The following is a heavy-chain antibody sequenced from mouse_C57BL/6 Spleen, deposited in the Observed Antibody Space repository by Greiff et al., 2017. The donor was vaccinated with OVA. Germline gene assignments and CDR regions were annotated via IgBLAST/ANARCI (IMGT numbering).Heavy chain of an antibody. D-gene: IGHD4-1*01. Sequence: EVQLVESGGGLVQSGRSLRLSCATSGFTFSDFYMEWVRQAPGKGLEWIAASRNKANDYTTEYSASVTGRFIVYRDTSQSILYLQMNALRAEETAIYYCARDEDWDERYYAKDDWGQGTSVTVSS. CDR1: GFTFSDFY. CDR2: SRNKANDYTT. V-gene: IGHV7-1*01. J-gene: IGHJ4*01. CDR3: ARDEDWDERYYAKDD.